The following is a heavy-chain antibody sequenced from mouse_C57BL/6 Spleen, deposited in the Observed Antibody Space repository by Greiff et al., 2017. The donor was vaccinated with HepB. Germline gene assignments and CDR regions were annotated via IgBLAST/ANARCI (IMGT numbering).Heavy chain of an antibody. CDR2: IDPSASYT. D-gene: IGHD1-1*01. V-gene: IGHV1-69*01. CDR3: ARGITTVVATDY. CDR1: GYTFTSYW. Sequence: QQSCKASGYTFTSYWMHWVKQRPGHGLEWIGEIDPSASYTNYNQKFKGKSTLTVDKSSSTAYMQLSSLTSEDSAVYYCARGITTVVATDYWGQGTTLTVSS. J-gene: IGHJ2*01.